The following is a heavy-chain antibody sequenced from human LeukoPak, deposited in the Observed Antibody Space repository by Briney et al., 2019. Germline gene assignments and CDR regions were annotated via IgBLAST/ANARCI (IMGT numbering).Heavy chain of an antibody. CDR1: GGSISSGGYY. CDR2: IYHSGST. D-gene: IGHD6-19*01. V-gene: IGHV4-30-2*01. CDR3: ARRKRWAQGGRLWLDFFDY. J-gene: IGHJ4*02. Sequence: SETLSLTCTVSGGSISSGGYYWSWIRQPPGKGLEWIGYIYHSGSTYYNPSLKSRVTISVDRSKNQFSLKLSSVTAADTAVYYCARRKRWAQGGRLWLDFFDYWGQGTLVTVSS.